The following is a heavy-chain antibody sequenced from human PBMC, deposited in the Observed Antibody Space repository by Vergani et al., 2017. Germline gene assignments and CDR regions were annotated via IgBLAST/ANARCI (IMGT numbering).Heavy chain of an antibody. CDR2: IYYSGTT. D-gene: IGHD3-22*01. CDR1: GDSLSRGSYY. CDR3: ARGGGYYDGFDY. J-gene: IGHJ4*02. V-gene: IGHV4-61*10. Sequence: QVQLQESGPGLVKPSETLSLTCTVSGDSLSRGSYYWSWIRQSAGKGLEWIGNIYYSGTTNYNPSLKRRVTISLDTSNNQFSLKMSSVTAADTAVYYCARGGGYYDGFDYWGQGTLVTVSS.